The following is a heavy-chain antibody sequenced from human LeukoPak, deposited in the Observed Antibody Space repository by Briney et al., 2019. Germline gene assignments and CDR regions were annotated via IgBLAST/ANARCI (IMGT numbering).Heavy chain of an antibody. CDR1: GDSVSSSSYF. Sequence: ETLSLTCTVSGDSVSSSSYFWGWIRQPPGKGLEWVSYISSSSSTIYYADSVKGRFTISRDNAKNSLYLQMNSLRAEDTAVYYCARGYSGTPHWGQGTLVTVSS. V-gene: IGHV3-48*01. CDR3: ARGYSGTPH. J-gene: IGHJ1*01. CDR2: ISSSSSTI. D-gene: IGHD1-26*01.